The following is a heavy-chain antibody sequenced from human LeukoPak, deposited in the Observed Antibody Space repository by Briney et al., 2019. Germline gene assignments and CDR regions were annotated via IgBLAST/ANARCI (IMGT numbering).Heavy chain of an antibody. Sequence: SEALSLTCTVSGGSISSYYWSWIRQPAGKGLEWIGRIYTSGSTNYNPSLKSRVTMSVDTSKNQFSLKLSSVTAADTAVYYCARLSLGYCSSTSCSQPLYYYYYMDVWGKGTTVTVSS. V-gene: IGHV4-4*07. J-gene: IGHJ6*03. D-gene: IGHD2-2*01. CDR3: ARLSLGYCSSTSCSQPLYYYYYMDV. CDR2: IYTSGST. CDR1: GGSISSYY.